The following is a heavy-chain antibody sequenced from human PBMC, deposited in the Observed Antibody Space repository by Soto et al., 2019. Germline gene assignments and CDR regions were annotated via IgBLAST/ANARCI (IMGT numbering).Heavy chain of an antibody. D-gene: IGHD4-17*01. CDR3: ARSYGDLPDY. V-gene: IGHV4-59*08. CDR2: IYYSGST. CDR1: GGSIGTYF. J-gene: IGHJ4*02. Sequence: QVQLQESGPGLVKPSETLSLNCSVSGGSIGTYFWGWIRQPPGKGLEWIGHIYYSGSTSYNPSLRSRVTIPLDTSKNQFSLRLRSVSAADTAVYYCARSYGDLPDYWGQGTLVTVSS.